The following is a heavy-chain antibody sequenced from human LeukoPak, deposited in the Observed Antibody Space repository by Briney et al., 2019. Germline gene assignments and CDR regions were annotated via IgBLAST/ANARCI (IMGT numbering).Heavy chain of an antibody. CDR2: ISSSSSYT. CDR1: GFPFRDYY. J-gene: IGHJ4*02. D-gene: IGHD5-18*01. Sequence: PGGSLRLPCAASGFPFRDYYMRWIRQAPGKGLEWVSYISSSSSYTNYADSVKGRFTISRDNAKNSLYLQMSSLRAEDTAVYYCARGSGKKLWLSDFDYWGQGTLVTVSS. V-gene: IGHV3-11*05. CDR3: ARGSGKKLWLSDFDY.